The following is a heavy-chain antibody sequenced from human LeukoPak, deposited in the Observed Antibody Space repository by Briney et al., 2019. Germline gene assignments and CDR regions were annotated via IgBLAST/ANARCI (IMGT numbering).Heavy chain of an antibody. CDR2: IYPGDSNI. Sequence: PGESLKISCKGSGYNFSIYWIAWVRQLPGKGLEWMGIIYPGDSNIRYSPSFQGQVTISADKSISSAYLQWSSLKASDTAMYYCASTYGSGTIHPYYFDYWGQGTLVTVSS. J-gene: IGHJ4*02. V-gene: IGHV5-51*01. D-gene: IGHD3-10*01. CDR3: ASTYGSGTIHPYYFDY. CDR1: GYNFSIYW.